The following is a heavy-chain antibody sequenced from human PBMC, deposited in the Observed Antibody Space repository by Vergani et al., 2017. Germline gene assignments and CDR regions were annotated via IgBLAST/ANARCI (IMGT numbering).Heavy chain of an antibody. CDR3: ARGGYGSGSYTTRNFYYYYGMDV. Sequence: QVQLVQSGAEVKKPGASVKVSCKASGYTFTGYYMHWVRQAPGQGLEWMGWINPNSGGTNYAQKFQGRVTMTRDTSISTAYMELSRLRSDDTAVYYCARGGYGSGSYTTRNFYYYYGMDVWGQGP. J-gene: IGHJ6*02. CDR1: GYTFTGYY. D-gene: IGHD3-10*01. CDR2: INPNSGGT. V-gene: IGHV1-2*02.